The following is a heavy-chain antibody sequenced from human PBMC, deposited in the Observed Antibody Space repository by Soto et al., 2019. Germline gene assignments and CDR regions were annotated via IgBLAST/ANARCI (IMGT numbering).Heavy chain of an antibody. CDR1: RFTFSNYG. CDR2: ISHHGSRI. J-gene: IGHJ4*01. CDR3: AKVWVGVSDNYQLDY. D-gene: IGHD1-1*01. Sequence: GGCLRLSCAAARFTFSNYGMHWVRQAPGKGLQWLATISHHGSRIHYADSVMGRFTISRDNFKKTGYLHLSGLRVEDTAIYYCAKVWVGVSDNYQLDYWGQGTAVTVSS. V-gene: IGHV3-30*18.